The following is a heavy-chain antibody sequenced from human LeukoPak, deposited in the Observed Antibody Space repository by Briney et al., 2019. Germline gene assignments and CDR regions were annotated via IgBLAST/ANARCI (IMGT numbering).Heavy chain of an antibody. CDR3: ARVIAYYYDSSGYYGGVDY. Sequence: SETLSLTCAVYGGSFSGYYWSWIRQPPGKGLEWIGEINHSGSTNYNPSLKSRVTISVDRSKNQFSLKLSSVTAADTAVYYCARVIAYYYDSSGYYGGVDYWGQGTLVTVSS. J-gene: IGHJ4*02. V-gene: IGHV4-34*01. CDR1: GGSFSGYY. D-gene: IGHD3-22*01. CDR2: INHSGST.